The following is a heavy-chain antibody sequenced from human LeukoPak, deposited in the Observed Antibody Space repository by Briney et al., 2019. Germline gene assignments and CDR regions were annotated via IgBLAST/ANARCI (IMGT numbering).Heavy chain of an antibody. CDR3: AKEGRSLQTY. J-gene: IGHJ1*01. V-gene: IGHV3-13*01. Sequence: GGSLRLSCAASGFTFSSYDMHWVRQATGKGLEWVSAIGTAGDTYYPGSVKGRFTISRDNAKNSLYLQMNSLRVEDTAVYYCAKEGRSLQTYWGQGTLVTVSS. D-gene: IGHD5-24*01. CDR2: IGTAGDT. CDR1: GFTFSSYD.